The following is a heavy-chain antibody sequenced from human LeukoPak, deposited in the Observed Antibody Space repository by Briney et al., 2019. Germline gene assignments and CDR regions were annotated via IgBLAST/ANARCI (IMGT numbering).Heavy chain of an antibody. CDR1: GGSISSYY. CDR3: ASLFSWESYLDP. J-gene: IGHJ5*02. CDR2: IYYSEST. Sequence: SETLSLTCTVSGGSISSYYWSWIRQPPGKGLEWIGYIYYSESTNYNPSLKSRVTISVDTSKNQFSLKLSSVTAEDTAVYYCASLFSWESYLDPWGQGTLVTVSS. D-gene: IGHD3-16*02. V-gene: IGHV4-59*01.